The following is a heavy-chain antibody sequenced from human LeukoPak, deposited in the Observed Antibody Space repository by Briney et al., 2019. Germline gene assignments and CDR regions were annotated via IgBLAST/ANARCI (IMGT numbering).Heavy chain of an antibody. CDR1: VGSFRVYY. Sequence: SETLSLTCEVSVGSFRVYYWNWIRQSPGKGLEWIAEINHSGSTDYNPSLKSRVTISVDASKNQFSLKLTSVTAADTALYFCASAHTLTTGFDFWGRGTLVTVSS. V-gene: IGHV4-34*01. D-gene: IGHD4-17*01. CDR3: ASAHTLTTGFDF. J-gene: IGHJ4*02. CDR2: INHSGST.